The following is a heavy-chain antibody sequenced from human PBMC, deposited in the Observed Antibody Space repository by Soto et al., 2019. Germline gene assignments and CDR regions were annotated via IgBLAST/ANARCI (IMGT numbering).Heavy chain of an antibody. V-gene: IGHV3-15*07. J-gene: IGHJ4*02. CDR2: IKSKTDGGTT. D-gene: IGHD6-19*01. CDR3: TTEKGGRYYFDY. Sequence: EVQLVESGGGLVKPGGSLRLSCAASGFTFSNAWMNWVRQAPGKGLEWVGRIKSKTDGGTTDYAAPVKGRVTISRDDSKNTLYLQMNSLKTEDTAVYYCTTEKGGRYYFDYWGQGTLVTVSS. CDR1: GFTFSNAW.